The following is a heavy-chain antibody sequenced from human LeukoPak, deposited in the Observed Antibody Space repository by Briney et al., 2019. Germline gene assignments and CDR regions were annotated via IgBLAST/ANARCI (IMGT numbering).Heavy chain of an antibody. CDR3: ARAVNWNYGSADY. CDR1: GGSFSGYY. Sequence: SETLSLTCAVYGGSFSGYYWSWIRQPPGKGLEWIGEINHSGSTNYNPSLKSRVTISVDTSKNQFSLKLSSVTAADTAVYYCARAVNWNYGSADYWGQGTLVTVSS. CDR2: INHSGST. J-gene: IGHJ4*02. D-gene: IGHD1-7*01. V-gene: IGHV4-34*01.